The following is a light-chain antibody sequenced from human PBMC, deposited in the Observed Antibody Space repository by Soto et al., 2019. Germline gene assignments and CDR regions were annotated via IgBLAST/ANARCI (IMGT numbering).Light chain of an antibody. CDR3: CSYAGTFYV. J-gene: IGLJ1*01. CDR1: SSDFGGYNY. CDR2: DVS. Sequence: ALTQPRSVSGSPGQSFTICCTGTSSDFGGYNYVSWYQHHPGKAPKLMIYDVSERPSGVPDRFSGSKSGNTASLTISGLQAEDEADYYCCSYAGTFYVFGTGTKVTVL. V-gene: IGLV2-11*01.